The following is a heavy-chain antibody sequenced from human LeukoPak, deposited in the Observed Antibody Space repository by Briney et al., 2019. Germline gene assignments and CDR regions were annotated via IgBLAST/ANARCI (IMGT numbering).Heavy chain of an antibody. J-gene: IGHJ5*02. Sequence: SDTLSLTCAVYGGSFSGYYWSWIRQPPGKGLEWIGEINHSGSTNYNPSLKSRVTISVDTSKNQFSLKLSSVTAADTAVYYCARGGIAARRNNWFDPWGQGTLVTVSS. CDR1: GGSFSGYY. CDR2: INHSGST. V-gene: IGHV4-34*01. D-gene: IGHD6-6*01. CDR3: ARGGIAARRNNWFDP.